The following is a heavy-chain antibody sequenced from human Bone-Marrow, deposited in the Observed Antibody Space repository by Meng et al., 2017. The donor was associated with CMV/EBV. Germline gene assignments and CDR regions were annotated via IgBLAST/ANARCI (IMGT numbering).Heavy chain of an antibody. V-gene: IGHV4-39*01. Sequence: QLQLQESGPGLVKPSETLSLTCTVSGGSISSSSYYWGWIRQPPGKGLEWIGSIYYSGSTYYNPSLKSRVTISVDTSKNQFSLKLGSVTAADTAVYYCARLTGDYGYYFDYWGQGTLVTVSS. CDR3: ARLTGDYGYYFDY. CDR2: IYYSGST. J-gene: IGHJ4*02. D-gene: IGHD4-17*01. CDR1: GGSISSSSYY.